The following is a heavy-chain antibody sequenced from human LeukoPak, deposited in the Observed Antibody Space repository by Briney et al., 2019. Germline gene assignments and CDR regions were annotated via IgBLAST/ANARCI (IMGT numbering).Heavy chain of an antibody. J-gene: IGHJ4*02. Sequence: GGSLRLSCAASGFTFSTYWMRWVRQAPGKGLEWVASIKEDGSDKYYVDSVKGRFSISRDNAKNSLYRQMNSLRTEDTAVYYCAKGGHYNFDYWGQGTLVTVSS. D-gene: IGHD4-11*01. V-gene: IGHV3-7*01. CDR1: GFTFSTYW. CDR2: IKEDGSDK. CDR3: AKGGHYNFDY.